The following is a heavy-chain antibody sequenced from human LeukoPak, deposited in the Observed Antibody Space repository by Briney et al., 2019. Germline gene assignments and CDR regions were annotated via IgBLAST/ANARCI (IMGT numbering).Heavy chain of an antibody. CDR1: GGSISSYY. CDR2: IYTSGST. J-gene: IGHJ6*03. Sequence: SETPSLTCTVSGGSISSYYWSWIRQPAGKGLEWIGRIYTSGSTNYNPSLKSRVTMSVDTSKNQFSLKLSSVTAADTAVYYCARDSSGWYGNYYYMDVWGKGTTVTVSS. D-gene: IGHD6-19*01. V-gene: IGHV4-4*07. CDR3: ARDSSGWYGNYYYMDV.